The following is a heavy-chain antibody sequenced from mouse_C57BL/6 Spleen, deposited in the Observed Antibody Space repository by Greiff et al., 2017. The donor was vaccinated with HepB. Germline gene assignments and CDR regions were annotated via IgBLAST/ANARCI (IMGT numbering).Heavy chain of an antibody. CDR3: ARRRYGYDRGAMDY. CDR2: ISSGGSYT. Sequence: EVHLVESGGDLVKPGGSLKLSCAASGFTFSSYGMSWVRPTPDKRLEWVATISSGGSYTYYPDSVKGRFTISRDNAKNTLYLQMSSLKSEDTAMYYCARRRYGYDRGAMDYWGQGTSVTVSS. V-gene: IGHV5-6*01. D-gene: IGHD2-2*01. J-gene: IGHJ4*01. CDR1: GFTFSSYG.